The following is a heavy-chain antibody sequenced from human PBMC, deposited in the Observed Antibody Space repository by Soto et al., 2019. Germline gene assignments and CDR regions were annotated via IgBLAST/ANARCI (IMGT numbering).Heavy chain of an antibody. V-gene: IGHV4-30-2*01. CDR1: GGSISSGGYS. D-gene: IGHD2-21*01. Sequence: PSETLSLTCAVSGGSISSGGYSWSWIRQPPGKGLEWIGYIFHCGSTYYKPSLKSRVTLSVDRSKNQFSLKLSFVTAADTAVFYCARRAHSPEYYYYYGMDVWGQGTTVTV. J-gene: IGHJ6*02. CDR2: IFHCGST. CDR3: ARRAHSPEYYYYYGMDV.